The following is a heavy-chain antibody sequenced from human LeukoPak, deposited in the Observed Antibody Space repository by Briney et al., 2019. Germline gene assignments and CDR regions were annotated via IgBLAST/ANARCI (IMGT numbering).Heavy chain of an antibody. CDR1: GGSISSSSYY. D-gene: IGHD5-24*01. Sequence: SETLSLTCTVSGGSISSSSYYWGWIRQPPGKGLEWIGSIYYSGSTYYNPSLKSRVTISVDTSKNQFSLKLSSVTAADTAVYYCARVFRDGYSSPFDYWGQGTLVTVSS. CDR2: IYYSGST. J-gene: IGHJ4*02. V-gene: IGHV4-39*07. CDR3: ARVFRDGYSSPFDY.